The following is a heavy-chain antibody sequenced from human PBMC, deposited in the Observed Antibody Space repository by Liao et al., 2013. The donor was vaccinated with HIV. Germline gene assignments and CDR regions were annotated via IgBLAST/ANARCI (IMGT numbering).Heavy chain of an antibody. CDR1: GGSISSSSYY. J-gene: IGHJ4*02. D-gene: IGHD3-3*01. Sequence: QLQLQESGPGLVKPSETLSLTCTVSGGSISSSSYYWGWIRQPPGKGLEWIGSIYYSGSTYYNPSLKSRVTISVDTSKNQFSLKLSSVTAADTAVYYCARVGSGITIFGVVTYYFDYWGQGTLVTVSS. CDR3: ARVGSGITIFGVVTYYFDY. CDR2: IYYSGST. V-gene: IGHV4-39*07.